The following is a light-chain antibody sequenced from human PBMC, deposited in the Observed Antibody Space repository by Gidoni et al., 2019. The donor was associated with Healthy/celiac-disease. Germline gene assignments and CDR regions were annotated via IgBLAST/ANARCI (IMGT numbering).Light chain of an antibody. CDR3: LQDYKYPAT. CDR1: QGIRND. Sequence: AIQMTHSPSSLSASVGDRVTITCRASQGIRNDLGWYQQKPGKAPKLLIYAASSLQSGVPSRCSGSGCGTDLTLTISSLQPEDFATYYWLQDYKYPATFGGGTKVEIK. J-gene: IGKJ4*01. CDR2: AAS. V-gene: IGKV1-6*01.